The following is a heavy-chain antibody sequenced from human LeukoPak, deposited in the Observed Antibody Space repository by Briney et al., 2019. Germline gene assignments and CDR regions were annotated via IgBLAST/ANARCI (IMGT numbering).Heavy chain of an antibody. CDR3: ARESSAGTFDY. V-gene: IGHV3-33*01. Sequence: AGRSLRLSCAASGFTFSSYGMHWVRQAPGKGLEWVAVIWYDGSNKYYADSVKGRFTISRDNSKNTLYLQMNSLRAEDTAVYYCARESSAGTFDYWGQGTLVSVSS. CDR1: GFTFSSYG. J-gene: IGHJ4*02. D-gene: IGHD6-13*01. CDR2: IWYDGSNK.